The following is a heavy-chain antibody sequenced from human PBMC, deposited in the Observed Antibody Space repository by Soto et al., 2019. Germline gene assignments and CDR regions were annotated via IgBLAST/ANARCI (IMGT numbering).Heavy chain of an antibody. D-gene: IGHD2-2*01. CDR1: GFTFSDYA. CDR3: ASTLQYCTGTSCYPWRRFDY. J-gene: IGHJ4*02. V-gene: IGHV3-48*02. Sequence: EVQLVESGGGLVQPGGSLRLSCAASGFTFSDYALNWVRQAPGEGLEWISYISSSSSTIYFADSLKGRFTISRDNAKNSLYLQMNSLRDEDTAVYYCASTLQYCTGTSCYPWRRFDYWGQGTLVTVSS. CDR2: ISSSSSTI.